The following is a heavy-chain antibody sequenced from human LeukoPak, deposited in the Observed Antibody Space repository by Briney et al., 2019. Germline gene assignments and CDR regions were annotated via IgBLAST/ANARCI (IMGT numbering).Heavy chain of an antibody. CDR3: ARGPYSSSWYVDWFDP. V-gene: IGHV4-34*01. CDR2: TNHSGST. Sequence: SETLSLTCAVYGGSFSGYYWSWIRQPPGKGLEWIGETNHSGSTNYNPSLKSRVTISVDTSKNQFSLKLSSVTAADTAVYYCARGPYSSSWYVDWFDPWGQGILVTVAS. CDR1: GGSFSGYY. D-gene: IGHD6-13*01. J-gene: IGHJ5*02.